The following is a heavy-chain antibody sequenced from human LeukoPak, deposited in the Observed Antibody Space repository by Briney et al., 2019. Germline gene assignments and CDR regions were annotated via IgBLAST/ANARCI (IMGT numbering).Heavy chain of an antibody. CDR3: ARHPSAMAGFDP. J-gene: IGHJ5*02. CDR1: GGSISSYY. Sequence: SETLSLTCTVSGGSISSYYWSWIRQPPGKGLEWIGHIYYTGSTSYNPSLKSRITISADPSKNQFSLRLSSVTAADTAVYYCARHPSAMAGFDPWGQGTLVTVSS. CDR2: IYYTGST. V-gene: IGHV4-59*01. D-gene: IGHD5-18*01.